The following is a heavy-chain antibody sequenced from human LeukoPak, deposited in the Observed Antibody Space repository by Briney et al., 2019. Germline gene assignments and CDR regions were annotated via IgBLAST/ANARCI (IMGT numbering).Heavy chain of an antibody. CDR3: ATLGHPFDY. V-gene: IGHV3-48*03. J-gene: IGHJ4*02. CDR1: GFTFSDFE. CDR2: ISSDGGTE. Sequence: GGCLRLSCAASGFTFSDFEMNWVRQAPGKGLEWISYISSDGGTELYADSVRGRFTISRDNAKYSLYLQMNSPTAEDTAVYYCATLGHPFDYWGQGRLVTVSS.